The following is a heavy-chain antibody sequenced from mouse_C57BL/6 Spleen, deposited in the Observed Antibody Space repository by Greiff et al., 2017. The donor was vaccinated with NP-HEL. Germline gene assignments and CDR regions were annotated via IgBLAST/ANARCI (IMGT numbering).Heavy chain of an antibody. Sequence: QVQLKQPGAELVKPGASVKMSCKASGYTFTSYWITWVKQRPGQGLEWIGDIYPGSGSNNYNEKFKSKATLTGDTSSSTAYMQLSSLTSEDSAVYYCARSLEYYGSSYPSDWGQGTTLTVSS. CDR2: IYPGSGSN. CDR1: GYTFTSYW. J-gene: IGHJ2*01. D-gene: IGHD1-1*01. CDR3: ARSLEYYGSSYPSD. V-gene: IGHV1-55*01.